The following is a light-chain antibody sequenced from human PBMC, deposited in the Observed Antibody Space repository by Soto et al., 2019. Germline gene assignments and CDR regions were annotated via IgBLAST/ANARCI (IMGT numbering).Light chain of an antibody. CDR2: KAS. CDR3: QQYHTWLT. Sequence: DIQMTQSPSTLSASVGDRVIITCRASQSISSWLAWYQQKPGKAPKLLIYKASTLQSGVPSRFSGSGSGTEFTLTISSLQPDDFATYYCQQYHTWLTFGGGTKVDIK. CDR1: QSISSW. J-gene: IGKJ4*01. V-gene: IGKV1-5*03.